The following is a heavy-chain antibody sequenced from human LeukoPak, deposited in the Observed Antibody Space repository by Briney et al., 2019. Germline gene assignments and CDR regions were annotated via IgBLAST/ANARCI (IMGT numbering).Heavy chain of an antibody. Sequence: SQTLPLTCTVSDGSINIGTYYWSWIRQPAGKGLEWIGRIYISGSTTYNPSLQSRVTISIGSSKNQFSLKLSSVTAADTAVYYCARSVLGRCSGDSCSRFRDVWGKGTTVTVSS. D-gene: IGHD2-15*01. J-gene: IGHJ6*04. CDR1: DGSINIGTYY. CDR3: ARSVLGRCSGDSCSRFRDV. V-gene: IGHV4-61*02. CDR2: IYISGST.